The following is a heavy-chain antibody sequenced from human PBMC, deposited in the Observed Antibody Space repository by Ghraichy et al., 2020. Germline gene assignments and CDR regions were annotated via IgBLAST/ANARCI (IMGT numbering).Heavy chain of an antibody. CDR3: AREGFNPLAFGVVTIDP. J-gene: IGHJ5*02. CDR2: INPSGGST. V-gene: IGHV1-46*01. D-gene: IGHD3-3*01. CDR1: GYTFTSYY. Sequence: ASVKVSCKASGYTFTSYYMHWVRQAPGQGLEWMGIINPSGGSTSYAQKFQGRVTMTRDTSTSTVYMELSSLRSEDTAVYYCAREGFNPLAFGVVTIDPWGQGTLVTVSS.